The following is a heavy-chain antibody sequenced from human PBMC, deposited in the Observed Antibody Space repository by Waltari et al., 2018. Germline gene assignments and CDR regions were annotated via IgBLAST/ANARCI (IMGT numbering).Heavy chain of an antibody. CDR2: INHSGST. CDR1: GGSFSGYY. CDR3: ARGRGANYYDSSGTYGMDV. D-gene: IGHD3-22*01. V-gene: IGHV4-34*01. J-gene: IGHJ6*02. Sequence: QVQLQQWGAGLLKPSETLSLTCAVYGGSFSGYYWSWIRQPPGKGLEWIGEINHSGSTNYNPSLKGRVTISVDTSKNQFSLKLSSVTAADTAVYYCARGRGANYYDSSGTYGMDVWGQGTTVTVSS.